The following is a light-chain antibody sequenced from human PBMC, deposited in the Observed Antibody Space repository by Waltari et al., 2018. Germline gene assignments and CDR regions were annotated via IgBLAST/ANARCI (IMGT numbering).Light chain of an antibody. CDR1: RSVSRS. Sequence: RPRRASRSVSRSLAWDQRNPGQAPRLLIYGAATRATCIPDKFSGSGAVTDFSLNISRLEPDYFAVYYCQHYLRLPVTFGQGTTVEI. V-gene: IGKV3-20*01. CDR2: GAA. CDR3: QHYLRLPVT. J-gene: IGKJ1*01.